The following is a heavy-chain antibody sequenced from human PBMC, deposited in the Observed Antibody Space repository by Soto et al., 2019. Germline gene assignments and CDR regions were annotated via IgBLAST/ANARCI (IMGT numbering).Heavy chain of an antibody. CDR1: GATLNNYL. D-gene: IGHD4-17*01. V-gene: IGHV1-69*02. CDR2: IIPILGIP. J-gene: IGHJ5*02. Sequence: QVNLVQSGAEVRKPGSSVKVSCKTSGATLNNYLIGWVRQAPGQGLEWMGRIIPILGIPNYSQRFQDRLTITADRSTSTLYMELSSLRSDDTAIYFCARGGVVDYGDYNTWGQGTLVTVSS. CDR3: ARGGVVDYGDYNT.